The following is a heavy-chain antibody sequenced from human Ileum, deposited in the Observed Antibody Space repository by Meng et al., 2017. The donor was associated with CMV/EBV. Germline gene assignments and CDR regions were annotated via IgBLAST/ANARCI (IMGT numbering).Heavy chain of an antibody. CDR2: INSLGRDI. J-gene: IGHJ4*02. CDR1: GFTFSSYA. D-gene: IGHD2-8*01. Sequence: GVSLRLSCAASGFTFSSYAMNWVRQAPGKGLEWVSHINSLGRDIHYADSVKGRFTISRDSAKNSLYLQMESLRVDDTAVYYCARDNDFTNSYWGQGTLVTVSS. V-gene: IGHV3-21*01. CDR3: ARDNDFTNSY.